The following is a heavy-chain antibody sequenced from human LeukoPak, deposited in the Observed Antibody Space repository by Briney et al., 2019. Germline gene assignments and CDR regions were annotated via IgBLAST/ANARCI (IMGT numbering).Heavy chain of an antibody. J-gene: IGHJ6*02. D-gene: IGHD1-1*01. CDR1: GFTFSSYG. Sequence: GGSLRLSCAASGFTFSSYGMHWVRQAPGKGLEWVAVIWYDGSNKYYADSVKGRLTTSRDNSKNTLYLQMNSLRAEDTAVYYCAREVLKGTYYYYYGMDVWGQGTTVTVSS. V-gene: IGHV3-33*01. CDR2: IWYDGSNK. CDR3: AREVLKGTYYYYYGMDV.